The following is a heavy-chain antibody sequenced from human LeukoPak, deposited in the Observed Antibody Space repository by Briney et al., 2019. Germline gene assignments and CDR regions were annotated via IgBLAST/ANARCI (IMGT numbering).Heavy chain of an antibody. CDR2: ISSNGGST. J-gene: IGHJ6*04. CDR3: VSSSHGSIAAAARS. Sequence: GGSLRLSCSASGFTFSSYAMRWVRQAPGEGLEYVSAISSNGGSTYYADSVKARFPISSDNSKNPLYLQMSSLSAEDTAVYYCVSSSHGSIAAAARSWGKGTTVTVSS. CDR1: GFTFSSYA. V-gene: IGHV3-64D*06. D-gene: IGHD6-13*01.